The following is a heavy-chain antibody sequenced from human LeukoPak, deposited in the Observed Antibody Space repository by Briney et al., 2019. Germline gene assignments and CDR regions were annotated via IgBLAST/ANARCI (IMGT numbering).Heavy chain of an antibody. CDR2: INHSGST. D-gene: IGHD6-13*01. J-gene: IGHJ6*03. CDR1: GGSFSGYY. V-gene: IGHV4-34*01. CDR3: ASRMRQQLVQNYMDV. Sequence: SETLSLTCAVYGGSFSGYYWSWIRQPPGKGLEWIGEINHSGSTNYNPSLKSRVTISVDTSKNQFPLKLSSVTAADTAVYYCASRMRQQLVQNYMDVWGKGTTVTVSS.